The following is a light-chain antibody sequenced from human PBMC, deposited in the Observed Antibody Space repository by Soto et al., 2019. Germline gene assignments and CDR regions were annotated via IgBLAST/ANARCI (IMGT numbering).Light chain of an antibody. Sequence: QSVLTQPPSVSGAPGQRVTISCTGSSSNIGAGYDVHWYQQLPGTAPKLLIYGNSNRPSGVPDRFSGSKSGTSASLAITGLQAEDAADYFCQSYDSSLSVVVFGVGTQRTV. J-gene: IGLJ2*01. CDR2: GNS. V-gene: IGLV1-40*01. CDR1: SSNIGAGYD. CDR3: QSYDSSLSVVV.